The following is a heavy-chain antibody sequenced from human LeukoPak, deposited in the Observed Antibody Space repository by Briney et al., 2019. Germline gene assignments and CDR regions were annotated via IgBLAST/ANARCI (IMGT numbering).Heavy chain of an antibody. Sequence: SETLSLTCTVSGYSISSGYYWGWIRQPPGKGLEWIGSIYHSGSTYYNPSLKSRVTISVDTSKNQFSLKLSSVTAADTAVYYCARIRIAAAGTNYFDYWGQGTLVTVSS. V-gene: IGHV4-38-2*02. CDR3: ARIRIAAAGTNYFDY. D-gene: IGHD6-13*01. J-gene: IGHJ4*02. CDR1: GYSISSGYY. CDR2: IYHSGST.